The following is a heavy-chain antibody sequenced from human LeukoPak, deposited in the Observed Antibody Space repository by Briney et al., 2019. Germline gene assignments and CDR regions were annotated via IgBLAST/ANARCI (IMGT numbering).Heavy chain of an antibody. CDR1: GGSFSGYY. CDR3: ARGASITIFGVLRMGFDP. V-gene: IGHV4-34*01. Sequence: SETLSLTCAVYGGSFSGYYWSWIRQAPGKALEWIGEISHSGSARYTPSLKTRVTISIDTSKNQFSLRLSSVTAADTAVYYCARGASITIFGVLRMGFDPWGQGTLVTVSS. D-gene: IGHD3-3*01. J-gene: IGHJ5*02. CDR2: ISHSGSA.